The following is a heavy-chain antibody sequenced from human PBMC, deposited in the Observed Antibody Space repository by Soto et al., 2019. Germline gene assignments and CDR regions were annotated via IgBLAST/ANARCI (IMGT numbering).Heavy chain of an antibody. CDR1: GYTFTSYY. Sequence: QVQLVQSGAEVKKPGASVKVSCKASGYTFTSYYMHWVRQAPGQGLEWMGWINPNSGGTNYAQKFQGRVTMTRDTSISTAYMELSRLRSDDTAVYYCARAICSGGSCYVVDYWGQGTLVTVSS. CDR3: ARAICSGGSCYVVDY. V-gene: IGHV1-2*02. CDR2: INPNSGGT. D-gene: IGHD2-15*01. J-gene: IGHJ4*02.